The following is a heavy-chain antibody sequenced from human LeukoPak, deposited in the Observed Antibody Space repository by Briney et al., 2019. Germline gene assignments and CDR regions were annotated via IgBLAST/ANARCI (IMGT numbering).Heavy chain of an antibody. J-gene: IGHJ4*02. Sequence: GGSLRLSCAGSGFTFSSYLMQWVRQAPGKGLVGVSRVNSDGSSTTYADSVKGRFTISRDNAKNTLYLQMNSLRAEDTAVYYCARGSTQYSSGWYGLDYWGQGTLVTVSS. CDR1: GFTFSSYL. V-gene: IGHV3-74*01. CDR2: VNSDGSST. CDR3: ARGSTQYSSGWYGLDY. D-gene: IGHD6-19*01.